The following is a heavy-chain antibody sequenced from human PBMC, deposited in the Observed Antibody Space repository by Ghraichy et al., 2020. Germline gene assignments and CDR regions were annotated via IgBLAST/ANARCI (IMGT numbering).Heavy chain of an antibody. Sequence: GGSLRLSCAASGVIFSRHWMSWVRQAPGKGLEWVTNINEDGSEKYYVDSVKGRFTISRDNAKNSMYLQMNSLRGEDTAVYYCAREWGDCTGSSCPKVPDYWGQGTLVTVSS. J-gene: IGHJ4*02. CDR2: INEDGSEK. D-gene: IGHD2-15*01. CDR1: GVIFSRHW. CDR3: AREWGDCTGSSCPKVPDY. V-gene: IGHV3-7*01.